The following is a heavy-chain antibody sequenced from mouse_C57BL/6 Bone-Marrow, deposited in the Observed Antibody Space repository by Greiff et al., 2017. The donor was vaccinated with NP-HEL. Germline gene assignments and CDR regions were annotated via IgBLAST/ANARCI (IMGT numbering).Heavy chain of an antibody. D-gene: IGHD6-1*01. J-gene: IGHJ2*01. V-gene: IGHV1-50*01. CDR2: IDPSDSYT. Sequence: QVQLQQPGAELVKPGASVKLSCKASGYTFTSYCMQWVKQRPGQGLEWIGEIDPSDSYTNYTQKFKGKATLTVDTSSSTAYMQLSSLTSEDSAVYYCARDEASRYCFDYWGQGTTLTVSS. CDR1: GYTFTSYC. CDR3: ARDEASRYCFDY.